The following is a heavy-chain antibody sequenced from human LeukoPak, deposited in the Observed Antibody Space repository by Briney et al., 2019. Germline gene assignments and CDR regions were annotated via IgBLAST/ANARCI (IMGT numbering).Heavy chain of an antibody. CDR3: AFNPMTTVTSYYFDY. CDR2: IYYSGST. D-gene: IGHD4-17*01. Sequence: SETLSLTCTVSGSSFTSNNYYWGWIRQPPGKGLEWIGSIYYSGSTYYNPSPKSRVTISIDTSKNQFSLKLSSVTAADTAVYYCAFNPMTTVTSYYFDYWGQGALITVSS. V-gene: IGHV4-39*01. CDR1: GSSFTSNNYY. J-gene: IGHJ4*02.